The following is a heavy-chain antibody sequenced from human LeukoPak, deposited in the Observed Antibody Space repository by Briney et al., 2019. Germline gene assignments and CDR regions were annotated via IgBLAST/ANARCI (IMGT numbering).Heavy chain of an antibody. CDR3: ARSGIAARPLDY. J-gene: IGHJ4*02. D-gene: IGHD6-6*01. Sequence: GGSLRLSCAASGFTFSSYAMHWVRQAPGKGLEWVAVISCDGSNKYYADSVKGRFTISRDNSKNTLYLQMNSLRAEDTAVYYCARSGIAARPLDYWGQGTLVTVSS. V-gene: IGHV3-30-3*01. CDR1: GFTFSSYA. CDR2: ISCDGSNK.